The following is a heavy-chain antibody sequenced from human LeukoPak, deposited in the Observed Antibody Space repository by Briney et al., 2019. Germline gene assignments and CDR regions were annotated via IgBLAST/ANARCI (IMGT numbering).Heavy chain of an antibody. CDR1: GFTFSSYS. CDR3: ARDHTIAVPGPFDY. V-gene: IGHV3-33*08. D-gene: IGHD6-19*01. CDR2: VWYDGSNE. J-gene: IGHJ4*02. Sequence: PGGSLRLSCAASGFTFSSYSMNWVRQAPGKGLEWVAVVWYDGSNENYADSVKGRFTISRDNSKNTLYLQMNSLRAEDTAVYYCARDHTIAVPGPFDYWGQGALVTVSS.